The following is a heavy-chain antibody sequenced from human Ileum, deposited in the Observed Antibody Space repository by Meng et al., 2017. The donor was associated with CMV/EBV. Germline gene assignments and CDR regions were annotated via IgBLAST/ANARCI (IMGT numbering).Heavy chain of an antibody. CDR3: ARDSSDDYFDF. CDR2: ISIYNGNT. Sequence: QVQLVQSGAEVRQPGASVRVSCETSGYTFSSHGINWVRQAPGQGLEWVAWISIYNGNTDYAEKVRGRVTLTTDTSRNTVYMDLRSLRSDDTAVYYCARDSSDDYFDFWGQGTLVTVSS. D-gene: IGHD2-21*02. CDR1: GYTFSSHG. V-gene: IGHV1-18*01. J-gene: IGHJ4*02.